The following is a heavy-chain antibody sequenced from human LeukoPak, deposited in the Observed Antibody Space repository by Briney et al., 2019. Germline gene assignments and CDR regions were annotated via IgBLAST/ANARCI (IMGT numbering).Heavy chain of an antibody. J-gene: IGHJ4*02. V-gene: IGHV3-48*04. CDR1: GFTFSSYN. Sequence: GGSLRLSCVASGFTFSSYNMNWVRQAPGKGPEWVSYISSRSDTIYYTDSVKGRFTSSRDNAKNSLYLQLNSLRAEDTAVYYCARDPHPHSDSSDYCDYWGQGTLVTVSS. CDR2: ISSRSDTI. D-gene: IGHD3-22*01. CDR3: ARDPHPHSDSSDYCDY.